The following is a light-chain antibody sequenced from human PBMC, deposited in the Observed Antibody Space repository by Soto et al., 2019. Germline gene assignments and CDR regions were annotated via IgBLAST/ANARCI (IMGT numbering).Light chain of an antibody. CDR2: GAS. V-gene: IGKV3-15*01. CDR3: QQYNNWPRT. J-gene: IGKJ1*01. CDR1: QSVRSD. Sequence: EIVFTQSPDTLSLSPGQRATLSCRASQSVRSDYFAWYQQKPGQAPRLLIYGASTRATGIPARFSGSGSGTEFTLTISSLQSEDFAVYYCQQYNNWPRTFGQGTKV.